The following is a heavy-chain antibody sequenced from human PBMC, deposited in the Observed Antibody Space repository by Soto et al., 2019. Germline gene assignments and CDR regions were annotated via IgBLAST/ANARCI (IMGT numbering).Heavy chain of an antibody. V-gene: IGHV5-10-1*01. Sequence: GESLKISCKGSGYSFAAYCITWVRQKPWKGLEWMGRIDPSDSQTYYSPSFRGHVTISVTKSITTVFLQWSSLRASDTAMYYCARQIYDSDTGPNFQYYFDSWGQGSPVTVSS. J-gene: IGHJ4*02. CDR2: IDPSDSQT. D-gene: IGHD3-22*01. CDR3: ARQIYDSDTGPNFQYYFDS. CDR1: GYSFAAYC.